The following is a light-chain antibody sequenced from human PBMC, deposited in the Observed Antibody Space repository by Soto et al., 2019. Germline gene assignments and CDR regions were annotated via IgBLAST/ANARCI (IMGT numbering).Light chain of an antibody. Sequence: EIVLTQSPGSLSLSPGKRATLSCSASQSVSSSYLAWYQQKPGQAPRLLIYGAYSRATGITDRFSGSGSGTDFTLTISRLEPEDFAVYYCQQYGSSPLTVGGGTKVEIK. J-gene: IGKJ4*01. CDR1: QSVSSSY. CDR2: GAY. CDR3: QQYGSSPLT. V-gene: IGKV3-20*01.